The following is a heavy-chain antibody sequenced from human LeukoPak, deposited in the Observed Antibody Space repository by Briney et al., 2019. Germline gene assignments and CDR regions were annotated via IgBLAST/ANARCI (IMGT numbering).Heavy chain of an antibody. V-gene: IGHV3-64*01. CDR2: IRGNGGST. CDR3: ARGDDYILFDY. J-gene: IGHJ4*02. Sequence: EGSPRLSCAASGFTFSSYPMHWVRQAPGKGLEYVPGIRGNGGSTYYANSVKGRFTISRDNSKNTLYLRMGSLRAEDMAVYFCARGDDYILFDYWGQGALVTVSS. CDR1: GFTFSSYP. D-gene: IGHD4-11*01.